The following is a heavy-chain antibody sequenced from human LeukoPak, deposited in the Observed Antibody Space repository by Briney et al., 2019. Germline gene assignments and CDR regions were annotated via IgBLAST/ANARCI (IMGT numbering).Heavy chain of an antibody. D-gene: IGHD3-3*01. V-gene: IGHV1-69*13. J-gene: IGHJ4*02. CDR1: GGTFSSYA. CDR3: ARTRKTYYDFWSGYYDFDY. Sequence: SVKVSCKASGGTFSSYAISWVRQAPGQGLEWMGGIIPIFGTANYAQKFQGRVTITADESTSTAYMELSSLRSEDTAVYYCARTRKTYYDFWSGYYDFDYWGRGTLVTVSS. CDR2: IIPIFGTA.